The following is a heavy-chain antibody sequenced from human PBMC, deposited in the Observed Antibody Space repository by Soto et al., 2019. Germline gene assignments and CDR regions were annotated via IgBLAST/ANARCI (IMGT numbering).Heavy chain of an antibody. CDR1: GGSFSDYY. CDR3: AREVPSRYFDL. J-gene: IGHJ2*01. Sequence: QVRLQQWGAGLLKPSETLTLTCAVYGGSFSDYYWSWIRQPPGKGLEWIGEINHSGSTNYNPSLKSRVTISVDTSKNQFSLKLNSVTAADTAVYYCAREVPSRYFDLWGRGTPVTVSS. V-gene: IGHV4-34*01. CDR2: INHSGST. D-gene: IGHD3-10*01.